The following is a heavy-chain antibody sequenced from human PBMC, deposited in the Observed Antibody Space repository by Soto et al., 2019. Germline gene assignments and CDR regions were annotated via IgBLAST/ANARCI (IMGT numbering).Heavy chain of an antibody. CDR2: IYPGDSDT. V-gene: IGHV5-51*01. J-gene: IGHJ6*02. CDR3: ARHGAPVDTYYYGMDV. Sequence: GESLKISCKGSGYSFTSYWIGWVRQMPGKGLEWMGIIYPGDSDTRYSPSFQGQVTISADKSISTAYLQWSSLKASDTAMYYCARHGAPVDTYYYGMDVWGQGTTVTVSS. D-gene: IGHD5-18*01. CDR1: GYSFTSYW.